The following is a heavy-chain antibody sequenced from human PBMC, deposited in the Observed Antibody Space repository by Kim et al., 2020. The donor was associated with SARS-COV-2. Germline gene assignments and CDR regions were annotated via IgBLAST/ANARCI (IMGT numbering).Heavy chain of an antibody. CDR1: GGSISSSSYY. CDR3: ARHRSHSTYYYDSSGYTNFDY. V-gene: IGHV4-39*01. CDR2: IYYSGST. J-gene: IGHJ4*02. D-gene: IGHD3-22*01. Sequence: SETLSLTCTVSGGSISSSSYYWGWIRQPPGKGLEWIGSIYYSGSTYYNPSLKSRVTISVDTSKNQFSLKLSSVTAADTAVYYCARHRSHSTYYYDSSGYTNFDYWGQGTLVTVSS.